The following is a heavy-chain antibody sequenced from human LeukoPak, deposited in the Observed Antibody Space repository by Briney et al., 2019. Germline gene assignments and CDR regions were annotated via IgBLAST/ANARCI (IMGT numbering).Heavy chain of an antibody. D-gene: IGHD2-21*02. CDR2: INPTGGST. Sequence: ASVTVSCKASGYTFTSYYMHWVRQAPGEGLEWMGLINPTGGSTSYAQKFQGRVTMTRDTSTSTVYMKLSSLRSEDTAVYYCARDHYHTIHSVMVTAPDYWGQGTLVIVSS. J-gene: IGHJ4*02. V-gene: IGHV1-46*01. CDR3: ARDHYHTIHSVMVTAPDY. CDR1: GYTFTSYY.